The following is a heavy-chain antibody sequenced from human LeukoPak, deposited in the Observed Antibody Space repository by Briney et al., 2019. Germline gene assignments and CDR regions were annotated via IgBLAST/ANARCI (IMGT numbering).Heavy chain of an antibody. V-gene: IGHV3-23*01. CDR3: AKDSRSRNYLFYYGMDV. Sequence: PGGSLRLSCAASGFTFSSYAMSWVRQAPGKGLEWVSAISGSGGSTYYADSVKGRFTISRDNSKNTLYLQMNSLRAEDTAVYYCAKDSRSRNYLFYYGMDVWGQGTTVTVSS. J-gene: IGHJ6*02. D-gene: IGHD1-7*01. CDR1: GFTFSSYA. CDR2: ISGSGGST.